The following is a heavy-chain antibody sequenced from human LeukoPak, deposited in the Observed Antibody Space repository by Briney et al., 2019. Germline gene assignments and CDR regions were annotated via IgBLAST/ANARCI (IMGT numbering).Heavy chain of an antibody. D-gene: IGHD2-15*01. CDR3: TTGYCSGGSCPKDAFDI. CDR2: IKRKTDGGTT. J-gene: IGHJ3*02. CDR1: GFTFGNSG. V-gene: IGHV3-15*01. Sequence: GGSLRLSCAASGFTFGNSGMRWVRQAPGKGLEWVAGIKRKTDGGTTDYAAPVKGRFTISRDDSKNTLYLQMNSLKTEDTAVYYCTTGYCSGGSCPKDAFDIWGQGTMVTVSS.